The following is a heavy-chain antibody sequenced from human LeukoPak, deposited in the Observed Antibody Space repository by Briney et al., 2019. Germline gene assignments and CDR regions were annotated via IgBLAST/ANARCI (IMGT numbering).Heavy chain of an antibody. D-gene: IGHD6-19*01. Sequence: PSETLSLTCAVYGGSFSGYYWSWIRQPPGKGLEWIGEINHSGSTNYNPSLKSRVTISVDTSKNQFSLKLSSVTAADTAVYYYARGGGWYGSYYYYYMDVWGKGTTVTVSS. CDR3: ARGGGWYGSYYYYYMDV. CDR1: GGSFSGYY. CDR2: INHSGST. V-gene: IGHV4-34*01. J-gene: IGHJ6*03.